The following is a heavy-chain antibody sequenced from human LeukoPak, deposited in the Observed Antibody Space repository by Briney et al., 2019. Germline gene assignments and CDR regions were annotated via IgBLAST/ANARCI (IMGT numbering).Heavy chain of an antibody. Sequence: PGGSLRLSCAASGFTFSSYGMHWVRQAPGKGLEWVAFIRYDGSNKYYADSVKGRFTIPRDNSKNTLYLQMNSLRAEDTGVYYCAKGGITMVRGVIALWGQGTLVTVSS. V-gene: IGHV3-30*02. CDR3: AKGGITMVRGVIAL. CDR2: IRYDGSNK. D-gene: IGHD3-10*01. CDR1: GFTFSSYG. J-gene: IGHJ4*02.